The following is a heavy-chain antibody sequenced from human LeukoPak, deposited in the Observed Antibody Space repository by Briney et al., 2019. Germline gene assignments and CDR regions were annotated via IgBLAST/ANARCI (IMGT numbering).Heavy chain of an antibody. D-gene: IGHD5-12*01. Sequence: PSETLSLTCTVSGGSISSGDYYWSWIRQPPGKGLEWIGYIYYSGSTYYNPSLKSRVTISVDRSKNQFSLKLSSVTAADTAVYYCARAYSGYDYRIDYWGQGTLVTVSS. J-gene: IGHJ4*02. CDR1: GGSISSGDYY. V-gene: IGHV4-30-4*01. CDR3: ARAYSGYDYRIDY. CDR2: IYYSGST.